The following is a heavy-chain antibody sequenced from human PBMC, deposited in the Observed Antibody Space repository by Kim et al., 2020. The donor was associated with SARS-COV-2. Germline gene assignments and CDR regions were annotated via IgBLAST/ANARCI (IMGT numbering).Heavy chain of an antibody. Sequence: ASVKVSCKASGYTFTGYYMHWVRQAPGQGLEWMGWINPNSGDTNYAQKFQGRVTMTRDTSISTAYMELSRLRSDDTAVYYCARARKPPLYYDFWSGYYTGGGSFDYWGQGTLVTVSS. CDR3: ARARKPPLYYDFWSGYYTGGGSFDY. CDR1: GYTFTGYY. V-gene: IGHV1-2*02. CDR2: INPNSGDT. D-gene: IGHD3-3*01. J-gene: IGHJ4*02.